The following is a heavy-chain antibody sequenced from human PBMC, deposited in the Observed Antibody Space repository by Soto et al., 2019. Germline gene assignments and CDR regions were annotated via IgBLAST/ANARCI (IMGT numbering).Heavy chain of an antibody. CDR1: GFTFSSYS. D-gene: IGHD3-22*01. Sequence: PGGLLRLSCAASGFTFSSYSMNWVRQAPGKGLEWVSYISSSSSSTIYYADSVKGRFTISRDNAKNSLYLQMNSLRDEDTAVYYCARYYYDSSGYRAFDYWGQGTLVTVSS. J-gene: IGHJ4*02. V-gene: IGHV3-48*02. CDR3: ARYYYDSSGYRAFDY. CDR2: ISSSSSSTI.